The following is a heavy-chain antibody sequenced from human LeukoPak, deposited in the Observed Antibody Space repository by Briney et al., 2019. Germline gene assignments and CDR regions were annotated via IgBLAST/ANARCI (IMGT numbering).Heavy chain of an antibody. CDR2: FSGSGGTT. J-gene: IGHJ6*03. CDR1: GFTFGDYA. CDR3: ANGNRCTSPNCLGYYYFYMDV. D-gene: IGHD2-8*01. V-gene: IGHV3-23*01. Sequence: GGSLRLSCVASGFTFGDYAMHWVRQAPGRGLEWVSGFSGSGGTTYYADSVKGRFTISRDNSKNTLYLQMNSLRAEDTAVYYCANGNRCTSPNCLGYYYFYMDVWGKGTTVTVSS.